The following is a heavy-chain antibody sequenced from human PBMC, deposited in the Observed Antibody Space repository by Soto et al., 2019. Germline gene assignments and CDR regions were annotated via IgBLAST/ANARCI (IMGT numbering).Heavy chain of an antibody. J-gene: IGHJ3*02. CDR2: IKSKTDGGTT. Sequence: EVQLVESGGGLVKPGGSLRLSCAASGFTFSNAWMSWVRQAPGKGLEWVGRIKSKTDGGTTDYAAPVKGRFTISRDDAENTLYLQMNSLKTEDTAVYYCTTHDLGGADAFDIWGHGTMVTVSS. CDR1: GFTFSNAW. CDR3: TTHDLGGADAFDI. V-gene: IGHV3-15*01. D-gene: IGHD3-16*01.